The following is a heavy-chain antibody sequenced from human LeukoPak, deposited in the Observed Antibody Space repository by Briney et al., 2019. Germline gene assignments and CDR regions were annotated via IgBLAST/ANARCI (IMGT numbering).Heavy chain of an antibody. CDR3: AKDSAGGYAGLCYFYY. D-gene: IGHD2-8*02. CDR1: GFTFSSYS. V-gene: IGHV3-21*01. CDR2: ISSSSSYI. Sequence: GGSLRLSCAASGFTFSSYSMNWVRQAPGKGLEWVSSISSSSSYIYYADSVKGRFTISRDNAKNSRYLQMNSLRAEDTAVYYCAKDSAGGYAGLCYFYYWGQGTLVTVSS. J-gene: IGHJ4*02.